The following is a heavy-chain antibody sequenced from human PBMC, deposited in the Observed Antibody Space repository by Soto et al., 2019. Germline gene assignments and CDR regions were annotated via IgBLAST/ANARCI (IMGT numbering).Heavy chain of an antibody. Sequence: PXXTLSLTCTVSGCSISSSSYYWGWVRQPPGKGLEWIGSIYYSGSTYYNPSLKSRVTISVDTSKNQFSLKLSSVTAADTAVYYCARRPFYYYYGMDVWGQGTTVT. J-gene: IGHJ6*02. V-gene: IGHV4-39*01. CDR1: GCSISSSSYY. CDR2: IYYSGST. CDR3: ARRPFYYYYGMDV.